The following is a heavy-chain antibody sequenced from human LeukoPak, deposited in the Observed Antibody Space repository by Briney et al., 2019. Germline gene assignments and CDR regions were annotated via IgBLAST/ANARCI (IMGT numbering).Heavy chain of an antibody. CDR3: ARGPPPYTEGDLFYYYGLDV. CDR1: GYMFTSYY. Sequence: ASVKVSCKASGYMFTSYYMHWVRQAPGQGLEWMGIIHPSGGSTSYAQKFQGRVTMTRDTSTSTVYMELSSLRSEDTAVYYCARGPPPYTEGDLFYYYGLDVWGQGTTVTVSS. D-gene: IGHD3-16*01. J-gene: IGHJ6*02. CDR2: IHPSGGST. V-gene: IGHV1-46*01.